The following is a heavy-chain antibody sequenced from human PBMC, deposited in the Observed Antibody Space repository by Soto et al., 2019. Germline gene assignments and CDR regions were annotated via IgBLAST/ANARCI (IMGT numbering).Heavy chain of an antibody. CDR2: ISAYNGNT. V-gene: IGHV1-18*01. CDR3: ARDRDPSSSRYYYYGMDV. J-gene: IGHJ6*02. CDR1: GYTFTSYG. Sequence: QVQLVQSGAEVKKPGASVKVSCKASGYTFTSYGISWVRQAPGQGLEWMGWISAYNGNTNYAQKLQGRVTMTTETSTSTAYMELRSLRSDDTAVYYCARDRDPSSSRYYYYGMDVWGQGTTVTVSS. D-gene: IGHD6-13*01.